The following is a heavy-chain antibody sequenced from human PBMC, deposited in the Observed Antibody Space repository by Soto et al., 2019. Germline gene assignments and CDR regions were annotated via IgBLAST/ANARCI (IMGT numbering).Heavy chain of an antibody. CDR3: ARLFNHIYGDDYFDS. V-gene: IGHV4-39*01. Sequence: QLHLQESGPGLVKPSETLSLTCTVSDGSISSSGDYYWAWIRQPPGKGLEWIGRVHHRGSTYYNPSPRGRVAISVDTSKNQFALKVTSVTAADTTVYYCARLFNHIYGDDYFDSWGQGTLVTASS. J-gene: IGHJ4*02. CDR1: DGSISSSGDYY. D-gene: IGHD4-17*01. CDR2: VHHRGST.